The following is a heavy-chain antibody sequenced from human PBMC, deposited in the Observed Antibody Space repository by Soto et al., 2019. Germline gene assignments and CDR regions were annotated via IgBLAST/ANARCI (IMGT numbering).Heavy chain of an antibody. CDR1: GFTVSNNY. CDR2: IYSGGYT. CDR3: GTHPGGGGY. V-gene: IGHV3-53*01. D-gene: IGHD3-10*01. J-gene: IGHJ4*02. Sequence: EVQLVESGGGLIQPGGSLRLSCAVSGFTVSNNYMSWVRQAPGKGLEGVSVIYSGGYTAYGDSVKGRFTISRDNSKNPLYLQINRRSPAAPALYSCGTHPGGGGYWGQGTLVTVSS.